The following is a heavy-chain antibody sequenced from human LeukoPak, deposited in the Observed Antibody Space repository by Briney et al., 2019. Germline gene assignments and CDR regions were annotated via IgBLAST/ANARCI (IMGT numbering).Heavy chain of an antibody. D-gene: IGHD2-15*01. CDR3: ARNSGDY. CDR1: GGSFSGYY. J-gene: IGHJ4*02. Sequence: TSETLSLTCAVYGGSFSGYYWSWTRQPPGKGLEWIGEINHSGSTNYNPSLKSRVTISVDTSKNQFSLKLSSVTAADTAVYYCARNSGDYWGQGTLVTVSS. V-gene: IGHV4-34*01. CDR2: INHSGST.